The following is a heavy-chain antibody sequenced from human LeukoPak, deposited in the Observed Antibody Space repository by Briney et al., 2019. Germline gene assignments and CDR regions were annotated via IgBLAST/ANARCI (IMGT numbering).Heavy chain of an antibody. CDR3: VRDQGTMVRGILMS. Sequence: GGSLRLSCAASGFTVSSNYMSWVRQAPGKGLEWVSVIYSGGSTYYADSVKGRFTISRDNSKNTLYLQMNSLRAEDTAVYYCVRDQGTMVRGILMSWGQGTLVTVSS. D-gene: IGHD3-10*01. V-gene: IGHV3-66*01. J-gene: IGHJ4*02. CDR1: GFTVSSNY. CDR2: IYSGGST.